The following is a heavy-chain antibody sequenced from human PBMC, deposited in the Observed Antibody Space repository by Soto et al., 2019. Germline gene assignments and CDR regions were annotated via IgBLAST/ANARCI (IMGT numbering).Heavy chain of an antibody. Sequence: GGSLRLSCAASGFTFSSYGMHWVRQAPGKGLEWVAVISYDGSNKYYADTVKGRFTISRDNSKNTLYLQMNSLRAEDTAVYYCAKLGGVYDSVPSLTFPAGWDYGDYEVAVDYWGQGTLVTVSS. CDR1: GFTFSSYG. CDR2: ISYDGSNK. J-gene: IGHJ4*02. CDR3: AKLGGVYDSVPSLTFPAGWDYGDYEVAVDY. D-gene: IGHD4-17*01. V-gene: IGHV3-30*18.